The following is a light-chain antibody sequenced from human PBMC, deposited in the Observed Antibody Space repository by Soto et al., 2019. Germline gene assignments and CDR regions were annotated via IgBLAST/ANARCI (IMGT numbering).Light chain of an antibody. V-gene: IGLV2-14*01. J-gene: IGLJ1*01. CDR2: EVS. Sequence: QSVLTQPASVSGSLGQSITISCTGTSSDVGGYNYASWYQHHPGKAPKVMIYEVSNRPSGVSNRFSGSKSGNTASLTISGLQAEDEADYYCSSYTNTITFYVFGTGTKVTVL. CDR1: SSDVGGYNY. CDR3: SSYTNTITFYV.